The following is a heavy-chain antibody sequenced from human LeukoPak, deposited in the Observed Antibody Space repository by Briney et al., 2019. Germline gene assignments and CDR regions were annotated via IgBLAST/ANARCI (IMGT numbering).Heavy chain of an antibody. CDR3: ARLHVVGAARVWDY. J-gene: IGHJ4*02. CDR2: IYPADSTA. V-gene: IGHV5-51*01. Sequence: GESLKISCKASGYSFTTYWIGWVRQMPGKGLEWMGIIYPADSTAHYSPSFQGQVTISVDKSINTAYLQWSSLKASDTAMYYCARLHVVGAARVWDYWGQGTLVTVSS. D-gene: IGHD1-26*01. CDR1: GYSFTTYW.